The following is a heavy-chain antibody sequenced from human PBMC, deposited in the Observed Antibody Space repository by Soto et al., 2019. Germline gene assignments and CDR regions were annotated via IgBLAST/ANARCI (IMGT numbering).Heavy chain of an antibody. J-gene: IGHJ4*02. Sequence: ASVKVSCKASGYTFTSYGISWVRQAPGQGLEWMGWISAYNGNTNYAQKLQGRVTMTTDTSTSTAYMELRSLRSDDTAVYYCARDHIGSYGPTEIRYFDSVPTTDYWGQGTLVTVSS. V-gene: IGHV1-18*01. CDR2: ISAYNGNT. CDR1: GYTFTSYG. CDR3: ARDHIGSYGPTEIRYFDSVPTTDY. D-gene: IGHD3-9*01.